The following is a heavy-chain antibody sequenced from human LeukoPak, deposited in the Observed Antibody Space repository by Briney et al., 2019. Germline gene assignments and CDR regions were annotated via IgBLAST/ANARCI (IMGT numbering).Heavy chain of an antibody. CDR1: GYTFTSYG. V-gene: IGHV1-18*01. J-gene: IGHJ6*03. CDR3: ARVGILTGLKYYYYYYMDV. D-gene: IGHD3-9*01. Sequence: ASVEVSCKASGYTFTSYGISWVRQAPGQGLEWMGWISAYNGNTNYAQKLQGRVTMTTDTSTSTAYMELRSLRSDDTAVYYCARVGILTGLKYYYYYYMDVWGKGTTVTISS. CDR2: ISAYNGNT.